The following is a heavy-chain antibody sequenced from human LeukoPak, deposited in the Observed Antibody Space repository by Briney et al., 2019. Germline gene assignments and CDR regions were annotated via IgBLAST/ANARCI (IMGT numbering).Heavy chain of an antibody. CDR2: INHSGNT. CDR1: GGSISSGGYY. V-gene: IGHV4-31*03. CDR3: ANALPRRPFDM. Sequence: PSQTLSLTCTVSGGSISSGGYYWTWIRQPPGKGLEWIGEINHSGNTNYNPSLKSRVTISVGTSKNQFSLKLGSVTAADTAVYYCANALPRRPFDMWGQGTLVTVSS. J-gene: IGHJ3*02.